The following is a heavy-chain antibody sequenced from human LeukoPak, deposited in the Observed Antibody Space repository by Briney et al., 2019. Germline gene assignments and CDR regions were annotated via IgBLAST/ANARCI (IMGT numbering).Heavy chain of an antibody. D-gene: IGHD2-21*02. CDR3: ATEPCGGDCSSLDH. CDR2: IWYDGSYK. CDR1: GFTFRNYG. V-gene: IGHV3-33*01. Sequence: GGSLRLSCAASGFTFRNYGMHRVRQAPGKGLEWVAIIWYDGSYKYYADSVKGRFTISRDNSKNTLSLQMNSLRAEDTAVYYCATEPCGGDCSSLDHWGQGTLVTVSP. J-gene: IGHJ5*02.